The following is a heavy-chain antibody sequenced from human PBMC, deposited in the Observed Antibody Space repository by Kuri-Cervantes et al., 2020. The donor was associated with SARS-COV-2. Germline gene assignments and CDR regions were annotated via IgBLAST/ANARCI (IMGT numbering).Heavy chain of an antibody. CDR3: ARDPRHYCSSTSCYSYYGMDV. J-gene: IGHJ6*02. V-gene: IGHV4-59*01. Sequence: GSLRLSCTVSGGSISSYYWSWIRQPPGKGREWIGYIYYSGSTNYNPSLKSRVTISVDTSKNQFSLKLSSVTAADTAVYYCARDPRHYCSSTSCYSYYGMDVWGQGTTVTVSS. CDR2: IYYSGST. CDR1: GGSISSYY. D-gene: IGHD2-2*02.